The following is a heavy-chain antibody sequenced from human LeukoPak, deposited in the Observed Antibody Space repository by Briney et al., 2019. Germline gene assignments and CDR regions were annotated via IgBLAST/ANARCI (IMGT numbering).Heavy chain of an antibody. CDR3: VKDGYSSGWYYFHY. D-gene: IGHD6-19*01. CDR1: GFTFDDYA. J-gene: IGHJ4*02. V-gene: IGHV3-9*01. CDR2: ISWNSGSI. Sequence: GGSLRLSCAASGFTFDDYAMHWVRQAPGKGLEWVSGISWNSGSIGYADSVKGRFTISRDNAKNCLYLQMNSLRAEDTALYYCVKDGYSSGWYYFHYWGQGTLVSVPS.